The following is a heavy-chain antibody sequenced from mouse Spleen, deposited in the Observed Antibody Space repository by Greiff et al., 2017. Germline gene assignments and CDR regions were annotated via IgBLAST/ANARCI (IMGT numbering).Heavy chain of an antibody. D-gene: IGHD1-1*01. J-gene: IGHJ4*01. CDR2: IWSGGST. Sequence: QVQLKESGPGLVQPSQSLSITCTVSGFSLTSYGVHWVRQSPGKGLEWLGVIWSGGSTDYNAAFISRLSISKDNSKSQVFFKMNSLQADDTAIYYCARPITTVVARFAMDYWGQGTSVTVSS. CDR3: ARPITTVVARFAMDY. V-gene: IGHV2-2*01. CDR1: GFSLTSYG.